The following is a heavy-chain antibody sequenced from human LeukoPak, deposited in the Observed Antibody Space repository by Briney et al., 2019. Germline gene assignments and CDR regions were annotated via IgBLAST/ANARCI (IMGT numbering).Heavy chain of an antibody. Sequence: SETLSLTCAVYGGSFSGYYWSWIRQPPGKGLEWIGEINHSGSTNYNPSLKSRVTISVDTSKNQFSLKLSSVTAADTAVYYCARVRYNWNRDFDYWGQGTLVTVSS. V-gene: IGHV4-34*01. CDR3: ARVRYNWNRDFDY. CDR2: INHSGST. J-gene: IGHJ4*02. D-gene: IGHD1-20*01. CDR1: GGSFSGYY.